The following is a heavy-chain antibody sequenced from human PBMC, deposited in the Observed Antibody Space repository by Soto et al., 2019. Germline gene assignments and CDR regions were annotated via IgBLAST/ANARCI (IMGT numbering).Heavy chain of an antibody. CDR1: GITLSSYW. D-gene: IGHD6-19*01. V-gene: IGHV3-7*03. J-gene: IGHJ4*02. CDR3: VRDGNSGWHFDY. Sequence: GGSLRLSCAASGITLSSYWMSWVRQAPGKGLEWVANIKYDGSEIYYVDSVKGRFTISRDNAKNSLFLQMNSLRAEDTAVYYCVRDGNSGWHFDYWGQGTLVTVSS. CDR2: IKYDGSEI.